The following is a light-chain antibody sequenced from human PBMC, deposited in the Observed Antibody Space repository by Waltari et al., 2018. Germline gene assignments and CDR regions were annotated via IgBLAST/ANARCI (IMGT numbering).Light chain of an antibody. CDR1: QGISSA. V-gene: IGKV1-13*02. Sequence: AIQLTQSPSSLSASLGDRVTIPCRASQGISSALAWYQQKPGKAPKLLIYDASRLESGVPSRCSGSGSGTDFNLTISSLQPEDFATYYCQQFNSYPSITFGQGTRLEIK. J-gene: IGKJ5*01. CDR2: DAS. CDR3: QQFNSYPSIT.